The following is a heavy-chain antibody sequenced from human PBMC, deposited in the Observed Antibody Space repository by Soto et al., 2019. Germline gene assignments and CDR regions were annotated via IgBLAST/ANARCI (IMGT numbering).Heavy chain of an antibody. V-gene: IGHV3-33*01. CDR2: IWYDGGNK. CDR3: ARDSGRYGYNWFDP. Sequence: HPGGSLRLSCAASGFTFSSYGMHWVRQAPGKGLEWVAVIWYDGGNKYYADSVKGRFTISRDNSKNTLYLQMNSLRAEDTAVYYCARDSGRYGYNWFDPWGQGTLVTVSS. D-gene: IGHD3-10*01. J-gene: IGHJ5*02. CDR1: GFTFSSYG.